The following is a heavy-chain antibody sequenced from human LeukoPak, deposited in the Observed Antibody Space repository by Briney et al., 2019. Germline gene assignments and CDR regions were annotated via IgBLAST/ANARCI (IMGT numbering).Heavy chain of an antibody. CDR1: GGSISSYY. CDR2: IYHSGST. Sequence: SETLSLTCTVSGGSISSYYWSWIRQPPGKGLEWIGYIYHSGSTYYNPSLKSRVTISVDRSKNQFSLKLSSVTAADTAVYYCARDPGGRGSVPRFDYWGQGTLVTVSS. V-gene: IGHV4-59*12. D-gene: IGHD3-10*01. J-gene: IGHJ4*02. CDR3: ARDPGGRGSVPRFDY.